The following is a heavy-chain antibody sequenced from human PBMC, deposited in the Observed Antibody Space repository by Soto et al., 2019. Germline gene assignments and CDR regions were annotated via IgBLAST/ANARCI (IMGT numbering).Heavy chain of an antibody. CDR3: AADRKIVGTIGAFDF. D-gene: IGHD1-26*01. J-gene: IGHJ4*02. Sequence: ASVKVSCKVPKNTLPELTIDWLRQAPGKGLEWMGRSAPEEGEPIYPQKFQGRVSMAEDPSTDTAYMELTSLRFEDTAVYFCAADRKIVGTIGAFDFWGQEXLVTVPS. CDR1: KNTLPELT. CDR2: SAPEEGEP. V-gene: IGHV1-24*01.